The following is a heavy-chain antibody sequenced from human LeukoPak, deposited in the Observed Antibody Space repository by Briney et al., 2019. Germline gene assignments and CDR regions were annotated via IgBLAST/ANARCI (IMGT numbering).Heavy chain of an antibody. CDR1: GYSFTSHW. D-gene: IGHD3-16*02. J-gene: IGHJ4*02. Sequence: GESLKISCKGSGYSFTSHWITWVRQMPGKGLEWMGRIDSSESYTNYSPSFQGHVTISADKSITTAYLQWSSLKASDTAMYYCARLEGGVIVDYWGQGTLVTVSS. V-gene: IGHV5-10-1*01. CDR2: IDSSESYT. CDR3: ARLEGGVIVDY.